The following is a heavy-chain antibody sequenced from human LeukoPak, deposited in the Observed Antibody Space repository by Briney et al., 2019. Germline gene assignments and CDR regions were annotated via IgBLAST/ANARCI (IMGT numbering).Heavy chain of an antibody. D-gene: IGHD3-22*01. J-gene: IGHJ4*02. CDR1: GGSISSYY. CDR3: ARDGVDMIPFDY. V-gene: IGHV4-59*01. CDR2: IYYSGST. Sequence: SETLSLTCTVSGGSISSYYWSWIRQPPGKGLEWIGYIYYSGSTNYNPSLKSRVTISVDTSKNQFSLKLSSVTAADTAVYYCARDGVDMIPFDYWGQGTLVTVSS.